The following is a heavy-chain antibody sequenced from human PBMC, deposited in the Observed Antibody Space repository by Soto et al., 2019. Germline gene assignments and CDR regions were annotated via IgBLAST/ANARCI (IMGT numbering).Heavy chain of an antibody. CDR3: ARTKCSGGSCYSWSIDY. CDR1: GGSITTGGYY. D-gene: IGHD2-15*01. CDR2: RYYSEST. Sequence: VSLNCTVSGGSITTGGYYWSWIRQLPGKGLEWIGHRYYSESTYYNPSLKSRVSISLDTSKNQFSLKLSFVTAADTAMYYCARTKCSGGSCYSWSIDYWGQGTPVTVSS. J-gene: IGHJ4*02. V-gene: IGHV4-31*03.